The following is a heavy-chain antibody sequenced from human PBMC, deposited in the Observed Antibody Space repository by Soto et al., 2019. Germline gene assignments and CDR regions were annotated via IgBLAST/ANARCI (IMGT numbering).Heavy chain of an antibody. V-gene: IGHV1-69*13. D-gene: IGHD3-10*01. J-gene: IGHJ6*02. Sequence: SVKVSCKASGGTFSSYAISWVRQAPGQGLEWMGGIIPIFGTANYAQKFQGRVTITADESTSTAYMELSSLRSEDTAVYYCARDEADGSGSYGYYYYGMDVWGQGTTVTVSS. CDR1: GGTFSSYA. CDR2: IIPIFGTA. CDR3: ARDEADGSGSYGYYYYGMDV.